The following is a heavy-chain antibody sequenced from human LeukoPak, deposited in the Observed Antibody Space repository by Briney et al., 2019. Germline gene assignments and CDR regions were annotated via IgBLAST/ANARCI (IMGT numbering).Heavy chain of an antibody. J-gene: IGHJ4*02. V-gene: IGHV1-18*01. CDR2: ISAYNGNT. CDR3: ARDRLPWLVPHYFDY. D-gene: IGHD6-19*01. Sequence: ASVKVSCKASGYTFTSYGISWVRQAPGQGLEWMGWISAYNGNTNYAQELQGRVTMTTDTSTSTAYMELRSLRSDDAAVYYCARDRLPWLVPHYFDYWGQGTLVTVSS. CDR1: GYTFTSYG.